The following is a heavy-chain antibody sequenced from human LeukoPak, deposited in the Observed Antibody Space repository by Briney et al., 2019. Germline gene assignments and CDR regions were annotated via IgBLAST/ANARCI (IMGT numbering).Heavy chain of an antibody. CDR1: GFTFGDYA. Sequence: PGGSLRLSCTASGFTFGDYAMSWFRQAPGKGLEWVGFISSKIHGGTTDYAASAKGRFIISRDDSKSVAYLQMNSLKTEDTAVYYCSRDSYGYRPDYGFDVWGQGTTVTVSS. CDR3: SRDSYGYRPDYGFDV. CDR2: ISSKIHGGTT. V-gene: IGHV3-49*03. D-gene: IGHD5-24*01. J-gene: IGHJ6*02.